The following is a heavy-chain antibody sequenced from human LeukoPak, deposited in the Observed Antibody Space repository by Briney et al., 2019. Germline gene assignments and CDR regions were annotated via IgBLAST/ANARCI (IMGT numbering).Heavy chain of an antibody. D-gene: IGHD4-17*01. Sequence: SETLSLTCAVSGGSISSSNWWSWVRQPPGKGLEWIGEIYHSGSTNYNPSLKSRVTISVDKSKNQFSLKLSSVTAADTAVYYCARAGDTVTINAFDIWGQGTMVTVSS. J-gene: IGHJ3*02. CDR2: IYHSGST. V-gene: IGHV4-4*02. CDR1: GGSISSSNW. CDR3: ARAGDTVTINAFDI.